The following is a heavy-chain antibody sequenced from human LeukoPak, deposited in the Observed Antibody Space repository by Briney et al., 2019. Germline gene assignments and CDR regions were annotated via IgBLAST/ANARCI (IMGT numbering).Heavy chain of an antibody. V-gene: IGHV1-8*01. D-gene: IGHD3-10*01. CDR1: GYTFTSYD. CDR3: ARSRSGSYSNDAFDI. Sequence: ASVKVSCKASGYTFTSYDINWVRQASGQGLEWMGYMNPNSGNTRSAQKFEGRVTMTRNTSKSTAYMELSRLRSEDTAVYYCARSRSGSYSNDAFDIWGQGTMVTVSS. CDR2: MNPNSGNT. J-gene: IGHJ3*02.